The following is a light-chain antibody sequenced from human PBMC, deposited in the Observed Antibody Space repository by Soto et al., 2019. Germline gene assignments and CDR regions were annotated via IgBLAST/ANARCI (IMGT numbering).Light chain of an antibody. CDR1: SSDVGAYNF. CDR2: NVY. Sequence: QSLLTQPASVSGSPGQSITISCTGTSSDVGAYNFVSWHQQHPGKAPKLMIYNVYDRPSGISYRFSGSKSGNTASLTISGLQGEDEADYYCSAYTVSRTYVFGQGTKVTVL. CDR3: SAYTVSRTYV. V-gene: IGLV2-14*03. J-gene: IGLJ1*01.